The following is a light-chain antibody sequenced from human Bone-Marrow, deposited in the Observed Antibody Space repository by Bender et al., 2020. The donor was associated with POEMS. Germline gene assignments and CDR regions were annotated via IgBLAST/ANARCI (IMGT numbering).Light chain of an antibody. CDR3: AAWDNSLSGWV. Sequence: QSVVTQPPSLSEAPRQRVTISCSGSSSNIGNHGVNWYQQLPGEAPKLLIYYDDLLTPGVSDRFSASKSGTSASLAISELQSGVAALYYCAAWDNSLSGWVFGGGTKLTV. V-gene: IGLV1-36*01. J-gene: IGLJ3*02. CDR1: SSNIGNHG. CDR2: YDD.